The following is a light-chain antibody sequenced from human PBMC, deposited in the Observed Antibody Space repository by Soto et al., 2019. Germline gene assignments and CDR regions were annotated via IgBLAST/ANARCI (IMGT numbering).Light chain of an antibody. Sequence: DLQMTQSPYSLSASIGDSVIITCRASQDIGTYLNWYQHNQGKAPKHLIYAASSLQTGVPSRFTGSGSGTESTLTIDSLQPEDFATYYWQQSYTTPRITFGQGTRLEIK. J-gene: IGKJ5*01. CDR3: QQSYTTPRIT. CDR2: AAS. V-gene: IGKV1-39*01. CDR1: QDIGTY.